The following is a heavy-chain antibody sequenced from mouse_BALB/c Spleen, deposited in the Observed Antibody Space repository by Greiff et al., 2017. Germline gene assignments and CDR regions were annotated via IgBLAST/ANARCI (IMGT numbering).Heavy chain of an antibody. CDR3: ARDWDYYYGPGYGNYFDY. Sequence: QVQLQQSGPGLVAPSQSLSITCTVSGFSLTSYGVHWVRQPPGKGLEWLGVIWAGGSTNYNSALMSRLSISKDNSKSQVFLKMNSLQTDDTAMYYCARDWDYYYGPGYGNYFDYWGQGTTLTVSS. V-gene: IGHV2-9*02. CDR2: IWAGGST. CDR1: GFSLTSYG. J-gene: IGHJ2*01. D-gene: IGHD1-1*01.